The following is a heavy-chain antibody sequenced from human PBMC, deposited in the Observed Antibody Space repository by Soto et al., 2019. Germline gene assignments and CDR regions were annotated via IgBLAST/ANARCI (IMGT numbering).Heavy chain of an antibody. Sequence: QVQLVQSGAEVKKPGSSVKVSCKASGGTFSSYAISWVRQAPGQGLEWMGGIIPIFGTANYAQKFQGRVKITADESTSTAYMELSSLRSEDTAVYYCARDLAAAGTDYYGMDVWGQGTTVTVSS. CDR1: GGTFSSYA. CDR3: ARDLAAAGTDYYGMDV. V-gene: IGHV1-69*12. J-gene: IGHJ6*02. CDR2: IIPIFGTA. D-gene: IGHD6-13*01.